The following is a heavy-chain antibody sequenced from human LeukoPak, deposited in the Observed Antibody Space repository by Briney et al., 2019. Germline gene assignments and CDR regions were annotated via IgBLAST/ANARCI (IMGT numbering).Heavy chain of an antibody. Sequence: ASVKVSCKASGYTFTSYGISWVRQAPGQGLEWMGWISAYNGSTNYAQKLQGRVTMTTDTSTSTAYMELRSLRSDDTAVYYCARAPGGYCSSTSCYWVYYYYYGMDVWGQGTTVTVSS. V-gene: IGHV1-18*01. CDR2: ISAYNGST. CDR1: GYTFTSYG. D-gene: IGHD2-2*03. CDR3: ARAPGGYCSSTSCYWVYYYYYGMDV. J-gene: IGHJ6*02.